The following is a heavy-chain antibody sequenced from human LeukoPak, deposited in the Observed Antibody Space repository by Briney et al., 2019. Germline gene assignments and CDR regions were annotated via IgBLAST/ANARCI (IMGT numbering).Heavy chain of an antibody. CDR3: ARDTRWFELSDAFDV. CDR1: GGSVSSSSYY. D-gene: IGHD3-10*01. J-gene: IGHJ3*01. Sequence: PSETLSLTCTVSGGSVSSSSYYWSWIRQPPGKGLEWIGYIYNSGSTNYNPSLKSRVTISVDTSKNQFSLKLSSVTAADTAVYYCARDTRWFELSDAFDVWGQGTMVTVSS. V-gene: IGHV4-61*01. CDR2: IYNSGST.